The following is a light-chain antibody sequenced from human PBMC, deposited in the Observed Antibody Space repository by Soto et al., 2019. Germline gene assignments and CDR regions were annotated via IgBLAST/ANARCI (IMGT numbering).Light chain of an antibody. CDR3: TSYVGNDIWV. Sequence: QSVLTQPPSASGSPGQSGTISCTGTSSDVGAYKYVSWYQQYPGKAPKLMIYEVTKRPSGVPDRFSGSKSGNTASLTVSGLQAEDEADYYCTSYVGNDIWVFGGGTQLTVL. J-gene: IGLJ3*02. V-gene: IGLV2-8*01. CDR2: EVT. CDR1: SSDVGAYKY.